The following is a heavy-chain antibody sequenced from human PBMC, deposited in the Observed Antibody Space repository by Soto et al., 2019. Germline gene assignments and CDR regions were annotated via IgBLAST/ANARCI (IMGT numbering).Heavy chain of an antibody. Sequence: SETLSLTCTVSGDPINSYYWSWIRQPPGKGLEWIGNICYSGSTKYNPALKSRVTISVDTSKNQFFLKLSSVTASDTAVYYCTIDGGRYYAMDVWGQGTTVS. J-gene: IGHJ6*02. V-gene: IGHV4-59*01. CDR2: ICYSGST. CDR3: TIDGGRYYAMDV. CDR1: GDPINSYY. D-gene: IGHD3-3*01.